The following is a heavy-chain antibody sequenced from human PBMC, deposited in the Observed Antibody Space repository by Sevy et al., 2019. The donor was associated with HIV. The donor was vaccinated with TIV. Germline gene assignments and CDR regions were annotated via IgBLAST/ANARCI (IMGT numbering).Heavy chain of an antibody. CDR3: ASGTGA. CDR1: GYTFTTFY. J-gene: IGHJ5*02. CDR2: IIPSGGST. V-gene: IGHV1-46*01. D-gene: IGHD1-26*01. Sequence: ASVKVSCKTSGYTFTTFYVHWVRQAPGQGLEWMGIIIPSGGSTTYAQKFQGRVTMTRDTSTSTVYMELRSLRSEDTAVYYCASGTGAWGQGTPVTVSS.